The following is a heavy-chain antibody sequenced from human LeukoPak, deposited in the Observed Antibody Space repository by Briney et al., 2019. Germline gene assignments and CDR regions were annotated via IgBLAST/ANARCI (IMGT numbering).Heavy chain of an antibody. Sequence: SETLTLTCAVSGGSFSGYCLSWIRQPPGKGLVWIGEINRSGSTNYYPSLKSRVTISVDTSKNPFSLKLSSVTAADTAVYYCARDGDFWSGYYDYWGQGTLVTVSS. CDR1: GGSFSGYC. V-gene: IGHV4-34*01. CDR3: ARDGDFWSGYYDY. J-gene: IGHJ4*02. D-gene: IGHD3-3*01. CDR2: INRSGST.